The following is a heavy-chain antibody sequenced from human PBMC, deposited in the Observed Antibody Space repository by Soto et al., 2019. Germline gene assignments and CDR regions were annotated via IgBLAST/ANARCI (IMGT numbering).Heavy chain of an antibody. CDR1: GGSISSYY. Sequence: QVQLQESGPGLVKPSETLSLTCTVPGGSISSYYWSWIRQPPGKGLEGIGYIYYSGSSNYNPSLKSRVTISVDTSKIQFSLRLSSVTAADTAVYYCARLSPDFWSGSGLEYYYYSLDVWGKGTTVTVSS. V-gene: IGHV4-59*08. D-gene: IGHD3-3*01. CDR3: ARLSPDFWSGSGLEYYYYSLDV. J-gene: IGHJ6*03. CDR2: IYYSGSS.